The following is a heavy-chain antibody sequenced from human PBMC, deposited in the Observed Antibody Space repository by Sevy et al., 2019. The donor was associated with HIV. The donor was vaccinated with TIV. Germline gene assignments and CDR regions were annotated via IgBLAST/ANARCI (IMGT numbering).Heavy chain of an antibody. D-gene: IGHD1-7*01. CDR1: GFTFSSYG. CDR3: ARSQLELLTTFPGLLDY. Sequence: GGSLRLSCAASGFTFSSYGMHWVRQAPGKGLEWVAVIWYDGSNKYYADSVKGRFTISRDNSKNTLYLQMNSLRAEDTAVYYCARSQLELLTTFPGLLDYWGQGTLVTVSS. CDR2: IWYDGSNK. V-gene: IGHV3-33*01. J-gene: IGHJ4*02.